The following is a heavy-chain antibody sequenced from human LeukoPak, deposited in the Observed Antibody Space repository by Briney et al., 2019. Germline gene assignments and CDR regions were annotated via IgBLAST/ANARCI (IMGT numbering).Heavy chain of an antibody. CDR2: LFYSGST. D-gene: IGHD2-2*02. CDR1: GGSFSSYY. V-gene: IGHV4-59*12. Sequence: SETLSLTCTVSGGSFSSYYWSWIRQPPGKRLEWIGYLFYSGSTNYNPSLKSRVTISLDTSKNQFSLKLSSVTAADTAVYYCARGGCSSTSCYTFDYWGQGTLVTVSS. J-gene: IGHJ4*02. CDR3: ARGGCSSTSCYTFDY.